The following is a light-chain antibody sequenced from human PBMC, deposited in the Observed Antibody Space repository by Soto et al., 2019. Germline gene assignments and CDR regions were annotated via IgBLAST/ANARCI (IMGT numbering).Light chain of an antibody. CDR3: QQRSNWQVT. Sequence: EIVLTQSPVTLSLSPGERATLSCRASQSVSGYVAWYQQKPGQAPRLLIYDASSRANGIPARFTGSGSGTDFSLTISSLEPEDFATYYCQQRSNWQVTFGQGTRLEI. CDR1: QSVSGY. V-gene: IGKV3-11*01. CDR2: DAS. J-gene: IGKJ5*01.